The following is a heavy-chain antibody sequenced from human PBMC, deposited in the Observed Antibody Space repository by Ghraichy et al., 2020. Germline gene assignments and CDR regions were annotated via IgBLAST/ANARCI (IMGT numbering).Heavy chain of an antibody. D-gene: IGHD5-18*01. Sequence: SETLSLTCTVSGGSISTSSHYWGWIRQPPGKGLEWIGSIYYGGTLYYNPSLKSRVTISVDTSKNQFSLKVSSVTAADTAVYYCARQEIQLWSPYHFDYWGQGTLVTVSS. CDR2: IYYGGTL. V-gene: IGHV4-39*01. CDR3: ARQEIQLWSPYHFDY. J-gene: IGHJ4*02. CDR1: GGSISTSSHY.